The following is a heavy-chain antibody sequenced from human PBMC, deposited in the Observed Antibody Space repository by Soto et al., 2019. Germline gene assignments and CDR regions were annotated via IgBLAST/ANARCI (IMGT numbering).Heavy chain of an antibody. V-gene: IGHV4-31*03. J-gene: IGHJ4*02. Sequence: QVQLQESGPGLVKPSQTLSLTCTVSGGSISSGGYYWSWIRQHPGKGLEWIGYIYYSGSTYYNPSLKSRVTISVVTSKNQYLLNLSSVSAADAAVYSCARGSSGYYWVSYWGQATLVTVSS. D-gene: IGHD3-22*01. CDR2: IYYSGST. CDR3: ARGSSGYYWVSY. CDR1: GGSISSGGYY.